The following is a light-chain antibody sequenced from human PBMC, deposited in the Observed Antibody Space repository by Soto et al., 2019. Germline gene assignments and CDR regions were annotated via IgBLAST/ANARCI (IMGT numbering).Light chain of an antibody. J-gene: IGLJ2*01. Sequence: QSALTQPASVSGSPGRSITIFCTGSSSDVGDFHSVSWYQQHPGKAPKLIIYDVTYRPSGVSNRFSGSKSGTTASLTISGLQAEDEADYYCSSHTGSATLVVFGGGTQLTVL. CDR2: DVT. V-gene: IGLV2-14*01. CDR1: SSDVGDFHS. CDR3: SSHTGSATLVV.